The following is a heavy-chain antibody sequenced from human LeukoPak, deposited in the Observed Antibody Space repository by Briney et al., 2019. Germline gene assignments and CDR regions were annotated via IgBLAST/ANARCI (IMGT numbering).Heavy chain of an antibody. CDR3: ARTPYDFWSGYSYGMDV. Sequence: GGSLRLSCAASGFDFHNYVIHWVRQAPGKGLEWVAVIWYDGSNKYYADSVKGRFTISRDNSKNTLYLQMNSLRAEDTAVYYCARTPYDFWSGYSYGMDVWGQGTTVTVSS. D-gene: IGHD3-3*01. CDR1: GFDFHNYV. CDR2: IWYDGSNK. V-gene: IGHV3-33*08. J-gene: IGHJ6*02.